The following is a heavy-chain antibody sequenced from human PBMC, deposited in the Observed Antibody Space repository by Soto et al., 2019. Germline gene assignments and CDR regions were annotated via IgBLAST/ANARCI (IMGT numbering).Heavy chain of an antibody. Sequence: ASVKVSCKASGYTFTNYDINWVRQATGQGPEWMGWMNPDSGDTGYVLNFQGRVSMTRSTSISTAYMELSDLRSEDTAVYYCARSRGGTGVHFDFWGQGTQVTVSS. CDR1: GYTFTNYD. CDR3: ARSRGGTGVHFDF. V-gene: IGHV1-8*01. J-gene: IGHJ4*02. D-gene: IGHD7-27*01. CDR2: MNPDSGDT.